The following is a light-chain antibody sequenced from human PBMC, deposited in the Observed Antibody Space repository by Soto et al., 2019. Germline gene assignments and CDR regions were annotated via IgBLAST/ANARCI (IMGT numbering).Light chain of an antibody. J-gene: IGKJ2*01. V-gene: IGKV3-20*01. Sequence: EIVLTQSPGTLSLSAGVRATLSCRARQSVSSSYLAWYQQKPGQAPRLLIYGASSRATGIPDRFSGSGSGTDFTLTISRLEPEDFAVYYCQLFRRTFGQGTKLEIK. CDR2: GAS. CDR3: QLFRRT. CDR1: QSVSSSY.